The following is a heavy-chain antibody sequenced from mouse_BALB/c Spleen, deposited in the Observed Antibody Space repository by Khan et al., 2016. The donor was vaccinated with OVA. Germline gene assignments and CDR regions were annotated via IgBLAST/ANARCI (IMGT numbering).Heavy chain of an antibody. CDR1: GYTFINYW. V-gene: IGHV1-7*01. Sequence: QVQLKQSGAELAKPGASVKMSCKASGYTFINYWILWVKQRPGQGLEWIGYINPSTGYTEYKQNFKDKATLTADKSSSTAYMQLSSLTSEDSAVYYCARRGLRWDLDYWGQGTTLTVSS. D-gene: IGHD1-1*01. CDR2: INPSTGYT. CDR3: ARRGLRWDLDY. J-gene: IGHJ2*01.